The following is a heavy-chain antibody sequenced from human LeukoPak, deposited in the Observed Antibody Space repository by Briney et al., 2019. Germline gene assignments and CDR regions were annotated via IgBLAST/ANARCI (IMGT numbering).Heavy chain of an antibody. CDR2: IYHSGST. J-gene: IGHJ5*02. CDR3: ARVGGPFDG. V-gene: IGHV4-38-2*01. Sequence: SETLSLTCAVSGYSISSGSYWGWIRQPPGKGLEWIGSIYHSGSTYYYPSLKSRVTISVDTSKNQFSLKVSSVTAADTAVYYCARVGGPFDGWGQGTLVTVSS. CDR1: GYSISSGSY.